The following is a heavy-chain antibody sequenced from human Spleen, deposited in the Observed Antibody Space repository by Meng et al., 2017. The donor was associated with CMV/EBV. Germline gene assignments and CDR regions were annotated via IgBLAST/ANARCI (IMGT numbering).Heavy chain of an antibody. CDR1: GGTFSSYA. CDR3: ARHPRIYDFWSGYHYSGFDY. D-gene: IGHD3-3*01. CDR2: IIPILGIA. V-gene: IGHV1-69*10. Sequence: SVKVSCKASGGTFSSYAISWVRQAPGQGLEWMGGIIPILGIANYAQKFQGRVTITADKSTSTAYMELSSLRSEDTAVYYCARHPRIYDFWSGYHYSGFDYWGQGTLVTVSS. J-gene: IGHJ4*02.